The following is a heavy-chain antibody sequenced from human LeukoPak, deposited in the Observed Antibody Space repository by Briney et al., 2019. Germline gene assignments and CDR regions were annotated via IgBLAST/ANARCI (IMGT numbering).Heavy chain of an antibody. V-gene: IGHV6-1*01. J-gene: IGHJ4*02. CDR3: AGDVGTSGWYTFDY. Sequence: SQTLSLTCAISGDSVSSINGAWNWIRQSPSRGLEWLGRTYYRSKWYNDYAVSMRGRITINPDTSKNQFSLQLNSVTPEDTAVYYCAGDVGTSGWYTFDYWGQGTLVSVSS. CDR2: TYYRSKWYN. D-gene: IGHD6-19*01. CDR1: GDSVSSINGA.